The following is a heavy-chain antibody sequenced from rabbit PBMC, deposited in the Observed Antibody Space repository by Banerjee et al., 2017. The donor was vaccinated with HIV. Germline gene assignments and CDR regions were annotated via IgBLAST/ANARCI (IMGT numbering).Heavy chain of an antibody. J-gene: IGHJ4*01. D-gene: IGHD4-1*01. CDR3: ARDLAGITGWNFGL. Sequence: QQQLEESGGGLVKPGGTLTLTCKASGFDFSNNAMCWFRQAPGKGLELIACIYAGSSGRTWYASWVNGRFTISGSTSLNTVTLQMTSLTAADTATYFCARDLAGITGWNFGLWVPGTLVTVS. CDR2: IYAGSSGRT. CDR1: GFDFSNNA. V-gene: IGHV1S43*01.